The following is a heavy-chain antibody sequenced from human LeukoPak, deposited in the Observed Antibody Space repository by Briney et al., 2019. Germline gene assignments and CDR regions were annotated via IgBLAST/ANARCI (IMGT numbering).Heavy chain of an antibody. CDR1: GFTFGSYA. CDR3: AKDGVVVPAAEFDY. J-gene: IGHJ4*02. D-gene: IGHD2-2*01. Sequence: GGSLRLSCAASGFTFGSYAMSWVRQAPGKGLEWVSAISGSGGSTYYADSVKGRFTISRDNSKNTLYLQMNSLRAEDTAVYYCAKDGVVVPAAEFDYWGQGTLVTVSS. V-gene: IGHV3-23*01. CDR2: ISGSGGST.